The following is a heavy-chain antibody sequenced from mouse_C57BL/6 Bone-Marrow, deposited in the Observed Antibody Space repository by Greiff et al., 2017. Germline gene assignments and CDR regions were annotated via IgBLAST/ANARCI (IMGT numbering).Heavy chain of an antibody. CDR3: ARTPYYCGSSYYAMDY. V-gene: IGHV5-4*01. Sequence: EVQLVESGGGLVKPGGSLKLSCAASGFTFSSYAMPWVRQTPEKRLEWVATISDGGSDTYYADKVKGRFTISRDNATNILYLQISNLKSEDRAMYYWARTPYYCGSSYYAMDYWGQGTSVTVSS. CDR1: GFTFSSYA. D-gene: IGHD1-1*01. J-gene: IGHJ4*01. CDR2: ISDGGSDT.